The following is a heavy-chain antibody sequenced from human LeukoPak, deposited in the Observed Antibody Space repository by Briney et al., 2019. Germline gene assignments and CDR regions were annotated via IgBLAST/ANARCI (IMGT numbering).Heavy chain of an antibody. CDR3: ARDLGDILTGYSSGWFDP. V-gene: IGHV1-46*01. Sequence: GASVKVSCKAFGYTFTSNYMHWVRQAPGQGPEWMGVISPSGGSTTYAQKFQGRVTLTRDMSTSTDYLELSSLRSEDTAVYYCARDLGDILTGYSSGWFDPWGQGTLVTVSS. J-gene: IGHJ5*02. D-gene: IGHD3-9*01. CDR1: GYTFTSNY. CDR2: ISPSGGST.